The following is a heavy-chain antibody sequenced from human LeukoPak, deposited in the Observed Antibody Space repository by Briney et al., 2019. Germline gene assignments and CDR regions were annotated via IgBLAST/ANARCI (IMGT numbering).Heavy chain of an antibody. J-gene: IGHJ4*02. CDR1: GGSISSYY. CDR3: ARDPSGSYGGDFDY. Sequence: PSETLSLTCTVSGGSISSYYWSWIRQPAGTGLEWIGRIYTSGSTNYNPSLKSRVTISVDTSKNQFSLKLSSVTAADTAVYYCARDPSGSYGGDFDYWGQGTLVTVSS. D-gene: IGHD1-26*01. V-gene: IGHV4-4*07. CDR2: IYTSGST.